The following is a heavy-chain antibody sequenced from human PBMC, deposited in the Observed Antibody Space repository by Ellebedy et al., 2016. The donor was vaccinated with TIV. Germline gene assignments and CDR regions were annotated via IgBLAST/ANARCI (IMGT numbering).Heavy chain of an antibody. CDR1: GYALASDS. J-gene: IGHJ4*02. CDR3: ATSATFIERGRADY. Sequence: AASVTVSCKASGYALASDSISWVRQATGQGLEWMGGIVAHNGNRYYKQSLQDRVTMTTDTSTNTAYMELRSLTSDDTAVYYCATSATFIERGRADYWGQGTLVTVSS. CDR2: IVAHNGNR. D-gene: IGHD1-1*01. V-gene: IGHV1-18*04.